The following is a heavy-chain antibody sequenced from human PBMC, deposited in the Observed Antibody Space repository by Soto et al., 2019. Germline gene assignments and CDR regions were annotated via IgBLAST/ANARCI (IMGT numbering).Heavy chain of an antibody. CDR1: GFSLTPYW. J-gene: IGHJ4*02. V-gene: IGHV3-7*01. D-gene: IGHD2-15*01. CDR2: INEDGSKR. Sequence: EVQLVESGGGLVQSGGSLRLSCLASGFSLTPYWMSWVRQTPGKGLERVAKINEDGSKRDYMESVEGRFTISRDNAKNSVSLQMDSLRVDDTAMYYCTRWDGRCSGGSCFFDSWGQGTLVTVSS. CDR3: TRWDGRCSGGSCFFDS.